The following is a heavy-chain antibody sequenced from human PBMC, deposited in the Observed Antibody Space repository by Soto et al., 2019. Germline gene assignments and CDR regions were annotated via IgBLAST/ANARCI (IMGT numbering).Heavy chain of an antibody. CDR1: GYTFTSYG. D-gene: IGHD3-10*01. V-gene: IGHV1-18*01. CDR3: ARGVGLYYYGSGSYQDYYFDY. Sequence: QVQLVQSGAEVKKPGASVKVSCKASGYTFTSYGISWVRQAPGQGLEWMGWISAYNGNTNYAQKLQGRVTMTTDTSTSTADMELRSLRSDDTAVYYCARGVGLYYYGSGSYQDYYFDYWGQGTLVTVSS. CDR2: ISAYNGNT. J-gene: IGHJ4*02.